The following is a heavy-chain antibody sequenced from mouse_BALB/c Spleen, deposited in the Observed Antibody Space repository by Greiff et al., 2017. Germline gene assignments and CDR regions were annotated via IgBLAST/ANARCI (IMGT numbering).Heavy chain of an antibody. Sequence: EVQVVESGGGLVKPGGSLKLSCAASGFAFSSYDMSWVRQTPEKRLEWVAYISSGGGSTYYPDTVKGRFTISRDNAKNTLYLQMSSLKSEDTAMYYCARQRSQVITTVVAQYYYAMYYWGQGTSVTVSS. J-gene: IGHJ4*01. D-gene: IGHD1-1*01. CDR3: ARQRSQVITTVVAQYYYAMYY. CDR2: ISSGGGST. CDR1: GFAFSSYD. V-gene: IGHV5-12-1*01.